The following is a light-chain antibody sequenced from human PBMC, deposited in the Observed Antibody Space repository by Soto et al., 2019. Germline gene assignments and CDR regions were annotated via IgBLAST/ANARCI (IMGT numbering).Light chain of an antibody. CDR2: EGT. CDR1: SSDVGTYNL. Sequence: QSVLTQPASVSGSPGRSITISCTGTSSDVGTYNLVSWYQQHPGKAPKLMVYEGTKRPSGVSNRFSGSKSGNTASLTISGLQAEDEADYYCCSYVGSSTYVFGTGTKSPS. J-gene: IGLJ1*01. V-gene: IGLV2-23*01. CDR3: CSYVGSSTYV.